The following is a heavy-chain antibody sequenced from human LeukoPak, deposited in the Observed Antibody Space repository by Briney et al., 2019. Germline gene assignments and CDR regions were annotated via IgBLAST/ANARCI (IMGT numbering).Heavy chain of an antibody. V-gene: IGHV4-59*08. CDR2: IYYSGST. J-gene: IGHJ5*02. Sequence: SETLSLTCTVSGGSISSYYWSWIRQPPGKGVEWIGYIYYSGSTNYNPSLKSRVTISVDTSKNQFSLKLSSVTAADTAVYYCARHRNSYGFYNWFDPWGQGTLVTVSS. CDR1: GGSISSYY. CDR3: ARHRNSYGFYNWFDP. D-gene: IGHD5-18*01.